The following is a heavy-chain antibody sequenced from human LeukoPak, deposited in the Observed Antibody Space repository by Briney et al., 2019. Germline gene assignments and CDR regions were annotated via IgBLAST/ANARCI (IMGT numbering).Heavy chain of an antibody. V-gene: IGHV1-18*01. CDR3: ARDVFDGYVWGSYRPPYFDY. CDR1: GYTFTSYG. Sequence: ASVKVTCKASGYTFTSYGISWVRQAPGQGLEWMGWISAYNGNTNYAQKLQGRVTMTTDTSTSTAYMELRSLRSDDTAVYYCARDVFDGYVWGSYRPPYFDYWGQGTLVTVSS. J-gene: IGHJ4*02. CDR2: ISAYNGNT. D-gene: IGHD3-16*02.